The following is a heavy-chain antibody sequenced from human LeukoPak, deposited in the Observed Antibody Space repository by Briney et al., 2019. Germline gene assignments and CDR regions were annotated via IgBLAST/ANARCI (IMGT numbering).Heavy chain of an antibody. CDR1: GYSFTSYW. V-gene: IGHV5-51*01. CDR2: IYPGDSDT. J-gene: IGHJ4*02. Sequence: GESLQISCKGSGYSFTSYWIGWGRQLPGKGLEWMGIIYPGDSDTRYSPSFQGQVTISADKSISTAYLQWSSLKASDTAMYYCARRSSSIGFDYWGQGTLVTVSS. D-gene: IGHD6-6*01. CDR3: ARRSSSIGFDY.